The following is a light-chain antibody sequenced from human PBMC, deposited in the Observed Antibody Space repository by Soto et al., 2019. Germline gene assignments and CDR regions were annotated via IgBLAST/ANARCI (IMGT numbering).Light chain of an antibody. J-gene: IGKJ3*01. CDR3: IQRSNWPFT. V-gene: IGKV3-11*01. Sequence: EIVLTQSPATLSLSPGERATISCRASQSVNNYLAWYQQKPGQTPRLLLYDASNRAPAIPARFSGFGSGTDFPLNISSLVAEDFAVYYFIQRSNWPFTFGTGTKVDI. CDR2: DAS. CDR1: QSVNNY.